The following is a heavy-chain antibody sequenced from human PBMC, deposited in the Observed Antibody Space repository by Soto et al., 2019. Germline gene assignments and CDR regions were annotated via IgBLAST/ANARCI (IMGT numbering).Heavy chain of an antibody. D-gene: IGHD3-9*01. J-gene: IGHJ4*02. CDR3: AKTYYDILTGYRTGYFDY. Sequence: ASVKVSCKASGYTFTSYYMHWVRQAPGQGLEWMGIINPSGGSTSYAQKFQGRVTMTRDTSTSTVYMELSSLRSEDTAVYYCAKTYYDILTGYRTGYFDYWGQGTLVTVSS. CDR1: GYTFTSYY. V-gene: IGHV1-46*01. CDR2: INPSGGST.